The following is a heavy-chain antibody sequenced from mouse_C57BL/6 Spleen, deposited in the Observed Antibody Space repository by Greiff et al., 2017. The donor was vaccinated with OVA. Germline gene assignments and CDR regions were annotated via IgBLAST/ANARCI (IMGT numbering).Heavy chain of an antibody. CDR2: ISYDGSN. J-gene: IGHJ4*01. D-gene: IGHD2-1*01. CDR1: GYSITSGYY. CDR3: AKENGNYYAMDY. Sequence: EVQLVESGPGLVKPSQSLSLTCSVTGYSITSGYYWNWIRQFPGNKLEWMGYISYDGSNNYKPSLKNRITITRDTSKNTFFLKLNTVTTEDTATYYCAKENGNYYAMDYWGQGTSVTVSS. V-gene: IGHV3-6*01.